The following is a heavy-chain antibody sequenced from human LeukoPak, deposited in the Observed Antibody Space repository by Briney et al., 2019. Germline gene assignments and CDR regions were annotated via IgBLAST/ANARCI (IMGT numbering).Heavy chain of an antibody. D-gene: IGHD5-18*01. J-gene: IGHJ1*01. Sequence: GGSLRLSCAASGFTFSAYSMNWVRQTPGKGLEWLSTISSSSSDIFYADSVKGRFTISRDNAKKSLYLQMSSLRVDDTAVYYCVSDGQLWFPGDFQHWGQGTLVTVSS. CDR2: ISSSSSDI. V-gene: IGHV3-21*01. CDR1: GFTFSAYS. CDR3: VSDGQLWFPGDFQH.